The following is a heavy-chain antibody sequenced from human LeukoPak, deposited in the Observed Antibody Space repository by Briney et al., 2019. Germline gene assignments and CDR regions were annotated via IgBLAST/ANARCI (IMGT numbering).Heavy chain of an antibody. CDR1: GGSFSGYY. V-gene: IGHV4-34*01. CDR3: ARGRNWGSRTRKAVYYFDY. Sequence: KPSETLSLTCAVYGGSFSGYYWSWIRQPPGKGLEWIREINHSGSTNYNPSLKSRVTISVDTSKNQFSLKLSSVTAADTAVYYCARGRNWGSRTRKAVYYFDYWGQGTLVTVSS. D-gene: IGHD7-27*01. J-gene: IGHJ4*02. CDR2: INHSGST.